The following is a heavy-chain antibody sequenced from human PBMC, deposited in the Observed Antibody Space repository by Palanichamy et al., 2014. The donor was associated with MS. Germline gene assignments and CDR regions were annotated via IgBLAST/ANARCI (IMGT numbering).Heavy chain of an antibody. CDR1: DSPSVALL. CDR2: IRSKGNNYAT. V-gene: IGHV3-73*01. CDR3: TRRVAGPIDY. J-gene: IGHJ4*02. Sequence: EVQLVESWGRLGPAVGVPENSPVQALDSPSVALLYTWVRQASGKGLEWVGRIRSKGNNYATAYAASVQGRFTVSRDDSKNTAYLQMNSLKIEDTAVYYCTRRVAGPIDYWGQGTLVSVSS. D-gene: IGHD6-19*01.